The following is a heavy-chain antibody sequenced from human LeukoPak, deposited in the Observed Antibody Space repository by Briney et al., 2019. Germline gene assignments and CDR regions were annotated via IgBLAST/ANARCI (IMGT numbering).Heavy chain of an antibody. Sequence: SGPLSLTCAAYGGSFSGYYWSWIRRPPGKGLEWIGEINHSGSTNYNPSLKSRVTISVDTSKNQFSLKLSSVTAADTAVYYCARGLYKLRYSSGGYYFDYWGQGTLVTVSS. J-gene: IGHJ4*02. D-gene: IGHD6-19*01. V-gene: IGHV4-34*01. CDR2: INHSGST. CDR1: GGSFSGYY. CDR3: ARGLYKLRYSSGGYYFDY.